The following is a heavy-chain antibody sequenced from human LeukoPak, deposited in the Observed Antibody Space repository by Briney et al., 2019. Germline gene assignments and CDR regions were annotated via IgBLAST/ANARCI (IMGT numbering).Heavy chain of an antibody. J-gene: IGHJ6*02. CDR2: FDPEDGET. CDR3: ATPLNRTLQFLYYYYGMDV. Sequence: ASVKVSCKVSGYTLTELSMHWVRQAPGKGLEWMGGFDPEDGETIYAQKFQGRVTMTEDTSTDTAYMELSSLRSEDTAVYYCATPLNRTLQFLYYYYGMDVWGQGTTVTVSS. CDR1: GYTLTELS. V-gene: IGHV1-24*01. D-gene: IGHD4-11*01.